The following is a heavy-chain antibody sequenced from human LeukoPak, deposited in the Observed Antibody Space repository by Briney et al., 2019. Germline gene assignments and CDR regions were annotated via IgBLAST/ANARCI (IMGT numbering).Heavy chain of an antibody. CDR3: ARTSYYDSSGYTLDF. J-gene: IGHJ4*02. CDR1: GGSISSRGYY. V-gene: IGHV4-39*01. D-gene: IGHD3-22*01. CDR2: ISYSGST. Sequence: SETLSLTCSVSGGSISSRGYYWAWIRQPPGKGLEWIGSISYSGSTYYNPSLKSRVTISADTSKSQFSLKLSSVTAADTAVYYCARTSYYDSSGYTLDFWGQGALVTISS.